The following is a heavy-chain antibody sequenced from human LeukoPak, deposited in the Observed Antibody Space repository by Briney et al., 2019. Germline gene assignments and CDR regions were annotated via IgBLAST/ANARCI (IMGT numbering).Heavy chain of an antibody. J-gene: IGHJ4*02. Sequence: GGSLRLSCTVSGFTVSSNSMSWVRQAPGKGLEWVSFIYSAGSTHYSDSVKGRFTISIDNSKNTLYLQMNSLRVEDAAVYYCARRAGAYSHPYDYWGQGTLVTVSS. V-gene: IGHV3-53*01. CDR2: IYSAGST. CDR1: GFTVSSNS. CDR3: ARRAGAYSHPYDY. D-gene: IGHD4/OR15-4a*01.